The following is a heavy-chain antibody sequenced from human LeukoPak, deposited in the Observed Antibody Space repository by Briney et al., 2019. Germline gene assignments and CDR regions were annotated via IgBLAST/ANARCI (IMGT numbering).Heavy chain of an antibody. V-gene: IGHV1-69*13. D-gene: IGHD4-23*01. CDR1: GGTFSSYA. Sequence: ASVKVSCKASGGTFSSYAISWVRQAPGQGLEWMGGIIPIFGTANYAQKFQGRVTITADESTSTAYMELSSLRSEDTAVYYYARNYGGTRDFDYWGQGTLATVSS. CDR3: ARNYGGTRDFDY. CDR2: IIPIFGTA. J-gene: IGHJ4*02.